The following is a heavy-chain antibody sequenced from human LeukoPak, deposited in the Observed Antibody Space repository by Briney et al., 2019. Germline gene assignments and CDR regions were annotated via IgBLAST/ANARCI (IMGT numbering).Heavy chain of an antibody. CDR3: ASQLVGRSIVVVITWGFDY. V-gene: IGHV4-39*01. CDR2: IYYSGST. J-gene: IGHJ4*02. D-gene: IGHD3-22*01. Sequence: SETLSLTCTVSGGSISSSSYYWGWIRQPPGKGLEWIGSIYYSGSTYYNPSLKSRVTISVDTSKNQFSLKLSSVTAADTAVYYCASQLVGRSIVVVITWGFDYWGQGTLVTVSS. CDR1: GGSISSSSYY.